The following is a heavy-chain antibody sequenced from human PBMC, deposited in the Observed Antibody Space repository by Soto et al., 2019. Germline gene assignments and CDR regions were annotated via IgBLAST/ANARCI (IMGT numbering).Heavy chain of an antibody. J-gene: IGHJ4*02. CDR3: ARGDNDY. CDR1: GCTFTNYY. CDR2: IHPDGGHT. V-gene: IGHV1-46*01. Sequence: QVQLVQSGAEVKKPGASVKVSCKTSGCTFTNYYVQWVRQAPGQGLEWMGVIHPDGGHTTYSQKFQDRVTMTRDTFMSTIYMELSSLRSEDTPVYYCARGDNDYWGPGTLVTVSS.